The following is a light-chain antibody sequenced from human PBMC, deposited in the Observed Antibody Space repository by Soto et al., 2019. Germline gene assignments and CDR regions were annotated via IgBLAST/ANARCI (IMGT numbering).Light chain of an antibody. V-gene: IGLV2-14*01. Sequence: QSALTQPASVSGSPGQSITISCTGTSSDVGGYNYVSWYQQHPGKAPKLMIYAVSSRPSGVSNRFSGSKSGNTASLTISGLQAEDEADYYCSSYTTSSTPRVVFGGGTKLTVL. J-gene: IGLJ2*01. CDR2: AVS. CDR3: SSYTTSSTPRVV. CDR1: SSDVGGYNY.